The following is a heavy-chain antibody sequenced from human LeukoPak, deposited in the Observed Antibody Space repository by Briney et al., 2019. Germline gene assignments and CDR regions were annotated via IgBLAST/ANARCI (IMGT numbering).Heavy chain of an antibody. Sequence: GGSLRLSCAGSGFIFSAYSMNWVRQAPGKGLEWVSFITTSSGSIYYADSVKGRFTVSRDNAKNSLYLQMNSLRDEDTAVYYCARGPGSAVTISAFDIWGQGTMVTVSS. CDR2: ITTSSGSI. V-gene: IGHV3-48*02. CDR1: GFIFSAYS. J-gene: IGHJ3*02. CDR3: ARGPGSAVTISAFDI. D-gene: IGHD4-17*01.